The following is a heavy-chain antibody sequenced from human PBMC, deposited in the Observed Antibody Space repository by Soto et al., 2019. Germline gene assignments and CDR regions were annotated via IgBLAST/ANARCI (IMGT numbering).Heavy chain of an antibody. CDR2: INLDGSER. Sequence: GGSLRLSCGASGSTFSSSWMTWVRQAPGKGLEWVANINLDGSERNYVDSVKGRFTISRDNAKNLLYLQMNSLRAEDTAVYYCARDRAYNCFDYWGQGPLVTVSS. J-gene: IGHJ4*02. CDR1: GSTFSSSW. V-gene: IGHV3-7*05. CDR3: ARDRAYNCFDY. D-gene: IGHD5-18*01.